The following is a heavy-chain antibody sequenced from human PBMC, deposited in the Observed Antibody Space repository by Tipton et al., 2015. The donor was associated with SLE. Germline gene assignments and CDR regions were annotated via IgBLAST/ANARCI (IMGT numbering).Heavy chain of an antibody. Sequence: TLSLTCTVSAGSINSHYFSWIRQPPGKGLEWIGFIYSSGTTNYNPSLKSRVTMSVDTSKNQFSLRLNSVTAADTALYYCAGGGVATMGGYAFEIWGQGTMVTVSS. CDR3: AGGGVATMGGYAFEI. J-gene: IGHJ3*02. CDR1: AGSINSHY. CDR2: IYSSGTT. D-gene: IGHD5-12*01. V-gene: IGHV4-59*11.